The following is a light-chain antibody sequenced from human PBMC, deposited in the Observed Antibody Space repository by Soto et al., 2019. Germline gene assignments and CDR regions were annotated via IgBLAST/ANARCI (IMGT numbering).Light chain of an antibody. CDR1: QSIFFY. J-gene: IGKJ5*01. V-gene: IGKV1-39*01. CDR2: VAS. Sequence: DIQMTQSPSSLSASVGDRVTITCRASQSIFFYLNWYQQKPGKAPNLLIYVASSLQSGVPSRFSGNGSGTDFSLTISSLQPEDFATYYCQQSYTMPITFGQGTRLEMK. CDR3: QQSYTMPIT.